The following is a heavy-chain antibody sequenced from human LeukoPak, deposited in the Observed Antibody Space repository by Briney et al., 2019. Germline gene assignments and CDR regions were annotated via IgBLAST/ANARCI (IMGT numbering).Heavy chain of an antibody. CDR1: GGSISDYS. CDR2: IYYSETT. V-gene: IGHV4-59*08. J-gene: IGHJ4*02. Sequence: SETLSLTCTVSGGSISDYSWSWIRQPPGKGLEWIGYIYYSETTNYNPSLKSRVTISVDTSKNQFSLRLTSVTAADTAVYYCARHRVGITRDFDYWGQGTLVTVSS. D-gene: IGHD1-26*01. CDR3: ARHRVGITRDFDY.